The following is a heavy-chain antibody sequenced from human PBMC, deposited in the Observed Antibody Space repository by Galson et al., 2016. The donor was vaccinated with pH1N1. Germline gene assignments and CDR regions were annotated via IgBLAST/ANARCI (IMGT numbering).Heavy chain of an antibody. Sequence: PALVKPTQTLKLTCTFSGFSLRTFGVRVSWIRQSPGKALEWLARIDWDDEKFYSPSLKTRLTISKDTSKDQVVLTITNMDPVDTGTYYCARMGVASGGRYYYGMDVWGQGTTVTVSS. CDR2: IDWDDEK. D-gene: IGHD3-10*01. CDR1: GFSLRTFGVR. J-gene: IGHJ6*02. CDR3: ARMGVASGGRYYYGMDV. V-gene: IGHV2-70*04.